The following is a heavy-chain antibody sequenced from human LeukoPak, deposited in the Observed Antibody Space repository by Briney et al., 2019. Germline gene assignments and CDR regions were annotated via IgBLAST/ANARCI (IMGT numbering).Heavy chain of an antibody. Sequence: GGSLRLSCAASGFTLDDYAMHWVRQAPGKGLEWVSGISWNSGSIGYADSVKGRFTISRDNAKNSLYLQMNSLRAEDTALYYCAKAVNSGYDYYFDYWGQGTLVTVSS. CDR2: ISWNSGSI. CDR1: GFTLDDYA. CDR3: AKAVNSGYDYYFDY. J-gene: IGHJ4*02. D-gene: IGHD5-12*01. V-gene: IGHV3-9*01.